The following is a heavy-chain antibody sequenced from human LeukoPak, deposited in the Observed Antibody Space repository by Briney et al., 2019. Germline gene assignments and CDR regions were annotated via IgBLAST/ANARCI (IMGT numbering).Heavy chain of an antibody. D-gene: IGHD5-12*01. Sequence: ASVKVSCKASGYTFTGYYMHWVRQAPGQGLEWMGWINPNSGGTNYAQKFQGRVTMTRDTSISTAYMELSRLRSDDTAVYYCATPYSGYDWSIGAFDYWGQGTLVTVSS. J-gene: IGHJ4*02. CDR1: GYTFTGYY. CDR2: INPNSGGT. CDR3: ATPYSGYDWSIGAFDY. V-gene: IGHV1-2*02.